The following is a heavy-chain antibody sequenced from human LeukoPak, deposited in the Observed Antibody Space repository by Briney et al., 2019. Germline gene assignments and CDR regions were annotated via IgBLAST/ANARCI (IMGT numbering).Heavy chain of an antibody. J-gene: IGHJ6*02. D-gene: IGHD3-22*01. V-gene: IGHV4-39*01. CDR1: GGSISSSSYY. Sequence: SETLSLTCTVSGGSISSSSYYWGWIRQPPGKGLEWIGSIYYSGSTYYNPSLKSRVTISVVTSKNQFSLKLSSVTAADTAVYYCARRTYYYDQFMDVWGQGTTVTVSS. CDR3: ARRTYYYDQFMDV. CDR2: IYYSGST.